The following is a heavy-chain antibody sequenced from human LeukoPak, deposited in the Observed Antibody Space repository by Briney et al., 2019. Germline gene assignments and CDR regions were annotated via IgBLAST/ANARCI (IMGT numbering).Heavy chain of an antibody. D-gene: IGHD5-18*01. V-gene: IGHV3-74*01. CDR3: AKDLSWNTADR. Sequence: GGSLRLTYVGSGFTYTDYWMHWFRQAPGKGPVWVSRINPDGTIIDYADSVKGRFSISRDNAKNLLYLQMNGLRADDTAVYYCAKDLSWNTADRWGQGILVTVSS. CDR1: GFTYTDYW. J-gene: IGHJ5*02. CDR2: INPDGTII.